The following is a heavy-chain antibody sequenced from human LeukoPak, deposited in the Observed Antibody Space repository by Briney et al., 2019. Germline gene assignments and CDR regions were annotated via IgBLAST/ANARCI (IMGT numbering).Heavy chain of an antibody. CDR2: ISSSDSTI. J-gene: IGHJ4*02. D-gene: IGHD1-26*01. CDR1: GFTFSDYY. Sequence: PGGSLRLSCAASGFTFSDYYMSWIRQAPGKGLEWVLYISSSDSTIYYADSVKGRFTISRDNAKNSLYLQMNSLGAEDTAMYYCARDRRYSGNFDYWGQGTLVTVSS. V-gene: IGHV3-11*04. CDR3: ARDRRYSGNFDY.